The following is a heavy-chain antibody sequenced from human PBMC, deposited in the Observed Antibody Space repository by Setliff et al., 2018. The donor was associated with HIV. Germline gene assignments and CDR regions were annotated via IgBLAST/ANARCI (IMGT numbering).Heavy chain of an antibody. CDR2: INHSGST. Sequence: SETLSLTCAVYGGSFSGYYWSWIRQPPGKGLEWIGEINHSGSTNYNPSLKSRVTISVDTSKNQFSLKLSSVTAADTAVYYCARAPFYYGSGSYQTFDYWGQGTLVTVPS. D-gene: IGHD3-10*01. J-gene: IGHJ4*02. V-gene: IGHV4-34*09. CDR1: GGSFSGYY. CDR3: ARAPFYYGSGSYQTFDY.